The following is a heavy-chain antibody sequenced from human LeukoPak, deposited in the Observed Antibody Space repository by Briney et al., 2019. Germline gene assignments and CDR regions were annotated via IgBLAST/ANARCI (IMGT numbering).Heavy chain of an antibody. J-gene: IGHJ4*02. CDR3: VRSDTNGYLEY. CDR1: GFIFSDYY. D-gene: IGHD2-8*01. V-gene: IGHV3-72*01. Sequence: GGSLRLSCAASGFIFSDYYMDWVRQAPGKGLEWVGRIRKSVNSYTTKYAASVGGRFIISRDDSKNSLYLQMNSLRTEDTAVYYCVRSDTNGYLEYWGQGTLVTASS. CDR2: IRKSVNSYTT.